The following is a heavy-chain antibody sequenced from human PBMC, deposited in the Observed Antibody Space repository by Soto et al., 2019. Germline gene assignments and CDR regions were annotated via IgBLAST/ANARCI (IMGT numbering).Heavy chain of an antibody. J-gene: IGHJ4*02. V-gene: IGHV1-3*01. D-gene: IGHD2-15*01. Sequence: ASVKVSCKASGYTFTSYAMHWVRQAPGQRLEWMGWINAGNGNTKYSQKFQGRVTITRDTSASTAYMELSSLRSEDTAVYYCARFVPCSDGSCALDYWGQGTLVTVSS. CDR1: GYTFTSYA. CDR3: ARFVPCSDGSCALDY. CDR2: INAGNGNT.